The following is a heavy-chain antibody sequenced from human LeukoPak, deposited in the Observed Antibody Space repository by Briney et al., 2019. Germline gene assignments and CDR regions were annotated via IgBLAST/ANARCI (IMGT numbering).Heavy chain of an antibody. J-gene: IGHJ1*01. CDR1: GFTFSSYA. D-gene: IGHD3-22*01. Sequence: PGGSLRLSCAASGFTFSSYAMSWVRQAPGKGLEWVSAISGSGGSTYYADSVKGRFTISRDNSKNTLYLQMNSLRAEDTAVYYCAKPLYDSSGYSLAEYFQHWGQGTLVTVSS. CDR2: ISGSGGST. CDR3: AKPLYDSSGYSLAEYFQH. V-gene: IGHV3-23*01.